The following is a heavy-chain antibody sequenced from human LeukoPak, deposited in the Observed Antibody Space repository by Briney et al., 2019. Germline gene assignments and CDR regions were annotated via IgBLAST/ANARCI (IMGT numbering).Heavy chain of an antibody. J-gene: IGHJ4*02. CDR2: ISSSGSTI. V-gene: IGHV3-11*01. D-gene: IGHD1-26*01. Sequence: GGSLRLSCAASGLTFSDYYMSWIRQAPGKGLEWVSYISSSGSTIYYADSVKGRFTISRDNSKNTLYLQMNSLRAEDTAIYYCAKEYTGTFSPFPSYFDNWGQGTLVTVSS. CDR1: GLTFSDYY. CDR3: AKEYTGTFSPFPSYFDN.